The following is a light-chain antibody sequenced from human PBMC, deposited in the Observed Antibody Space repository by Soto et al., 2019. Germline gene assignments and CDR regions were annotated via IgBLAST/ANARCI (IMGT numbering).Light chain of an antibody. J-gene: IGKJ3*01. CDR1: QSVSDK. V-gene: IGKV3-20*01. CDR3: QQYGSSHL. Sequence: ELMMPQSPYPLAVSPGERAALSCRASQSVSDKVAWYQQPSGQPPRLLIYGASSRATGIPDKLSGSGSGTDFTITISRLEPEYFAVYYYQQYGSSHLFGPGTKVDIK. CDR2: GAS.